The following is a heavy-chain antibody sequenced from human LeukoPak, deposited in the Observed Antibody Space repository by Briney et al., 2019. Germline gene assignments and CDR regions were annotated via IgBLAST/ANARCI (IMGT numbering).Heavy chain of an antibody. CDR1: GFTFSSYA. D-gene: IGHD3-22*01. V-gene: IGHV3-23*01. J-gene: IGHJ3*02. CDR2: ISGSGGST. CDR3: AKDYYDSSGYYRGYDAFDI. Sequence: GGSLRLSCAASGFTFSSYAMGWVRQAPGKGLEWVSAISGSGGSTYYADSVKGRFTISRDNSKNTLYLQMNSLRAEDTAVYYCAKDYYDSSGYYRGYDAFDIWGQGTMVTVSS.